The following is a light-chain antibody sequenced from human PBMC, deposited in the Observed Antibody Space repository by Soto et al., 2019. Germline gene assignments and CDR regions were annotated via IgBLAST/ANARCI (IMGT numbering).Light chain of an antibody. Sequence: IQLTQSTSSLSASVGARVTITCRASQGISNHLAWYQQKPGEVPKPLIYAASALQAGVPSRFSGSGSGTDFTLTISSLQPEDVATYYCQKYNSAPLTCGQGKR. V-gene: IGKV1-27*01. J-gene: IGKJ5*01. CDR2: AAS. CDR3: QKYNSAPLT. CDR1: QGISNH.